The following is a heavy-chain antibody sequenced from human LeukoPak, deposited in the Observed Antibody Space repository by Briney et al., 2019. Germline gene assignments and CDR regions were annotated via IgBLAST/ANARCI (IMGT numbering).Heavy chain of an antibody. CDR2: IYYSGST. CDR3: ARSMVRGVIVFDY. J-gene: IGHJ4*02. V-gene: IGHV4-59*13. D-gene: IGHD3-10*01. CDR1: GGSISSYY. Sequence: SETLSLTCTVSGGSISSYYWSWIRQPPGKGLGWIGYIYYSGSTNYNPSLKSRVTISVDTSKNQFSLKLSSVTAADTAVYYCARSMVRGVIVFDYWGQGTLVTVSS.